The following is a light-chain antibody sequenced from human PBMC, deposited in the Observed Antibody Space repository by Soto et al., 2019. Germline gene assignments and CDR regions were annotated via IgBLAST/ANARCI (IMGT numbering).Light chain of an antibody. CDR1: SSDIGTYNH. CDR2: DVT. V-gene: IGLV2-14*03. J-gene: IGLJ3*02. CDR3: SSYTSASSSVV. Sequence: HSALTQPASVSGSPGQSITISCTGTSSDIGTYNHVSWYQKHPGKAPILIIYDVTDRPSGVSNRFSGSKSGNTASLTISGLQAEYEAEYYCSSYTSASSSVVFGGGTELTVL.